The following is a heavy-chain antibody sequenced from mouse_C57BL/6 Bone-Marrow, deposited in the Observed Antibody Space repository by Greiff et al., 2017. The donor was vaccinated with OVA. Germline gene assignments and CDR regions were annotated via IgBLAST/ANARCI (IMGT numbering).Heavy chain of an antibody. D-gene: IGHD1-1*01. Sequence: EVQLQQSGPGLVKPSQSLSLTCSVTGYSITSGYYWNWIRQFPGNKLEWMGYISYDGSNNYNPSLKNRISITRDTSKNQFFLKLNSVTTEDTATYYCARAVYYYGSSVSYWYFDVWGTGTTVTVSS. J-gene: IGHJ1*03. CDR1: GYSITSGYY. CDR3: ARAVYYYGSSVSYWYFDV. CDR2: ISYDGSN. V-gene: IGHV3-6*01.